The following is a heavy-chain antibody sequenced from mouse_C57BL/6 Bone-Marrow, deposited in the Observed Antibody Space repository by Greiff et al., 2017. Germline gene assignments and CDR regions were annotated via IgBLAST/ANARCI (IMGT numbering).Heavy chain of an antibody. CDR2: IYPRSGNT. CDR1: GYTFTSYG. Sequence: QVQLQQSGAELARPGASVKLSCKASGYTFTSYGISWVKQRTGQGLEWIGEIYPRSGNTYYNEKFKGKATLTADKSSSTAYMELRSLTSEDSAVYFCARDGPYGLGYFDVWGTGTTVTVSS. D-gene: IGHD1-2*01. J-gene: IGHJ1*03. CDR3: ARDGPYGLGYFDV. V-gene: IGHV1-81*01.